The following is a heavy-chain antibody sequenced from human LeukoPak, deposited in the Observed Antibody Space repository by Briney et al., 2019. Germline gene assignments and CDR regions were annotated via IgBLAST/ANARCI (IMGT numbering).Heavy chain of an antibody. Sequence: PSETLSLTCTVSGDSISDSAYYWGWIRQPPGKGLEWIGSMYYTGNTYHNPSLTRRVTISLDTSTNEISLRLTSVTAADTAVYYCARGWLDCSSTSCYSYYYYYMDVWGKGTTVTVSS. V-gene: IGHV4-39*07. J-gene: IGHJ6*03. CDR2: MYYTGNT. CDR3: ARGWLDCSSTSCYSYYYYYMDV. CDR1: GDSISDSAYY. D-gene: IGHD2-2*02.